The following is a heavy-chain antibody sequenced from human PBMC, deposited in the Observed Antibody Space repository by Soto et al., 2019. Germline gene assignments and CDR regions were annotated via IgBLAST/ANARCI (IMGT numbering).Heavy chain of an antibody. CDR2: IYYSGST. Sequence: SETLSLTCTVSGGSISSSSYYWGWIRQPPGKGLEWIGSIYYSGSTYYNPSLKSRVTISVDTSKNQFSLKLSSVTAADTAVYYCARSGYSYGPTDYYYGMDVWGQGTTVTVSS. CDR3: ARSGYSYGPTDYYYGMDV. V-gene: IGHV4-39*01. J-gene: IGHJ6*02. CDR1: GGSISSSSYY. D-gene: IGHD5-18*01.